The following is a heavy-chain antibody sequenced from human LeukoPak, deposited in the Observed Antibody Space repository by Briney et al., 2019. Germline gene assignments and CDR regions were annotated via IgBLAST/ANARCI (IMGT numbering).Heavy chain of an antibody. D-gene: IGHD3-3*01. CDR1: GFTFSSYA. V-gene: IGHV3-23*01. CDR2: ISGSGGST. J-gene: IGHJ4*02. CDR3: VISHFGVVIPYYFDY. Sequence: GGSLRLSCAASGFTFSSYAMSWVRQAPGKGLEWVSAISGSGGSTYYADSVKGRFTISRDNSKNTLYLQMNSLRAEDTAVYYCVISHFGVVIPYYFDYWGQGTLVTVSS.